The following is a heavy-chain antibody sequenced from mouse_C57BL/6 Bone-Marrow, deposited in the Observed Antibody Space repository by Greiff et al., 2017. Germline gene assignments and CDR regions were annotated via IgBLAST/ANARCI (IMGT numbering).Heavy chain of an antibody. CDR2: INPSSGYT. CDR3: ERFTTGVARGCAD. CDR1: GYTFTSYT. V-gene: IGHV1-4*01. D-gene: IGHD1-1*01. J-gene: IGHJ3*01. Sequence: VQLQQSGAELARPGASVKMSCKASGYTFTSYTMHWVKQRPGQGLEWIGYINPSSGYTKYNQKFKDKATLTADKSSSTAYRQLNSLTSEDYAVDYCERFTTGVARGCADWGQGTLVTVSA.